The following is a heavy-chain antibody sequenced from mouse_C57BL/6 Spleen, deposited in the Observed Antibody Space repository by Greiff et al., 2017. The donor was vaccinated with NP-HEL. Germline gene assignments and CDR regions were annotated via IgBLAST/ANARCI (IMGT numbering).Heavy chain of an antibody. D-gene: IGHD1-1*01. Sequence: QVQLQQPGAELVKPGASVKVSCKASGYTFTSYWMHWVKQRPGQGLEWIERIHPSDSDTNYNQKFKGKATLTVDKSSSTAYMQLSSLTSEDSAVYYCAIEDYYGSSFWYFDVWGTGTTVTVSS. J-gene: IGHJ1*03. CDR3: AIEDYYGSSFWYFDV. CDR1: GYTFTSYW. V-gene: IGHV1-74*01. CDR2: IHPSDSDT.